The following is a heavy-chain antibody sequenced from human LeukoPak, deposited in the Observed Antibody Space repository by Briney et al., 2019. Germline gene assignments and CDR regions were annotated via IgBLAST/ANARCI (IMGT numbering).Heavy chain of an antibody. CDR1: GFTFSSYE. D-gene: IGHD3-22*01. CDR3: AKDHYYDSSGYYYGSAFDI. Sequence: PGGSLRLSCAASGFTFSSYEMNWVRQAPGKGLEWVSYISSSGSTIYYADSVKGRFTISRDNAKNSLYLQMNSLRAEDTAVYYCAKDHYYDSSGYYYGSAFDIWGQGTMVTVSS. CDR2: ISSSGSTI. J-gene: IGHJ3*02. V-gene: IGHV3-48*03.